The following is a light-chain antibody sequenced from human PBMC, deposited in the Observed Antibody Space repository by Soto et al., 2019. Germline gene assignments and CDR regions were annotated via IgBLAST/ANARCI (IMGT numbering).Light chain of an antibody. CDR2: LGS. CDR3: MQALQTPPT. V-gene: IGKV2-28*01. CDR1: QSLLHSNGYNY. J-gene: IGKJ1*01. Sequence: IVMTQSPLSLPVTPGEPASISCRSSQSLLHSNGYNYLDWYLQKPGQSPQLLIYLGSNRSSGVPDRFSCSGSGTDFTLKISRVEAEDVGVYYCMQALQTPPTFGQGTKVEIK.